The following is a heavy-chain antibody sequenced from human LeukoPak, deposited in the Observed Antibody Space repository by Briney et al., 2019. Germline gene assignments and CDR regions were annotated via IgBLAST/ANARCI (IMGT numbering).Heavy chain of an antibody. CDR3: ASSSVGVQNYYYYYYMDV. Sequence: ASVKVSCKASGGTFSSYAISWVRQAPGQGLEWMGGIIPIFGTANYAQKFQGRVTITADESTSTAYMELSSLRSEDTAVYYCASSSVGVQNYYYYYYMDVWGKGTTVTVSS. D-gene: IGHD2-8*01. CDR2: IIPIFGTA. J-gene: IGHJ6*03. V-gene: IGHV1-69*13. CDR1: GGTFSSYA.